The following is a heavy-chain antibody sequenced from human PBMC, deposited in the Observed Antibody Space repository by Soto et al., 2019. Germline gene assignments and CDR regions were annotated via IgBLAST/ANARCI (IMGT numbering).Heavy chain of an antibody. J-gene: IGHJ4*02. CDR3: ARDRPDSYVWGSYRYANFDY. D-gene: IGHD3-16*02. V-gene: IGHV1-18*01. Sequence: ASVKVSCEASGYTFTSYGISWVRQAPGQGLEWMGWISAYNGNTNYAQKLRGRVTMTTDTSTSTAYMELRSLRSDDTAVYYCARDRPDSYVWGSYRYANFDYWGQGTLVTVSS. CDR1: GYTFTSYG. CDR2: ISAYNGNT.